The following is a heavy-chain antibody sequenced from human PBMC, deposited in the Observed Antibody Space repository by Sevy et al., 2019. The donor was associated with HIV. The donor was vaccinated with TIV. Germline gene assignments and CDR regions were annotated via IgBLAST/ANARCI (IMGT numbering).Heavy chain of an antibody. Sequence: GGSLRLSCAASGFTFTNAWMNWVRQVPGKGLEWVGRIKSETYSGTTDYAAPVKGGFTITRDDSDNTLYLQMNSLKAEDPAVYYWATDIGLQWELLGARFFDSWGQGTLVTVSS. CDR2: IKSETYSGTT. CDR3: ATDIGLQWELLGARFFDS. D-gene: IGHD3-3*01. J-gene: IGHJ4*02. V-gene: IGHV3-15*07. CDR1: GFTFTNAW.